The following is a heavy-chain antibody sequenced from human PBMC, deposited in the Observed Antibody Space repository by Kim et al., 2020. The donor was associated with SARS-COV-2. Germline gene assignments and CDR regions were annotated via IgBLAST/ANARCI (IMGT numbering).Heavy chain of an antibody. V-gene: IGHV5-51*01. Sequence: GESLKISCKGSGYSFTSYWIGWVRQMPGKGLAWMGIIYPGDSDTRYSPSFQGQVTISADKSISTAYLQWSSLKASDTAMYYCASQTAPGGDYGGALDIWGQGTMVTVSS. D-gene: IGHD4-17*01. CDR3: ASQTAPGGDYGGALDI. CDR1: GYSFTSYW. CDR2: IYPGDSDT. J-gene: IGHJ3*02.